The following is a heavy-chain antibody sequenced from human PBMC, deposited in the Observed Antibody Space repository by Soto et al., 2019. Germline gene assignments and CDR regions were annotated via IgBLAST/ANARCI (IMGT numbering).Heavy chain of an antibody. CDR3: SRPASGYSNGAQILGY. CDR2: ISWDGGST. V-gene: IGHV3-43*01. Sequence: EVQLVESGGVVVQPGGSLRLSCAASGFTFDDYTMHWVRQAPGKGLEWVSLISWDGGSTYYADSVKGRFTISRDNSKNSLYLQMNSLRTEDTALYYCSRPASGYSNGAQILGYWGQGTLVTVSS. CDR1: GFTFDDYT. D-gene: IGHD6-19*01. J-gene: IGHJ4*02.